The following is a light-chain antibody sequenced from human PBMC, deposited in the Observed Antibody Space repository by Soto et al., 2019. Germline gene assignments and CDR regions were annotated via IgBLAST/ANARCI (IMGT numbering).Light chain of an antibody. Sequence: DIVMTQSPDSLAVSLGERATINCKSSQSVLHSSHNKNYLAWYQQKPGQPPKLLIDWASTRKSGVPDRFSGSVSVTDFTLTISSLQAEDVAVYYCQQYYTTPRTFGQGTKVEIK. V-gene: IGKV4-1*01. CDR3: QQYYTTPRT. CDR1: QSVLHSSHNKNY. CDR2: WAS. J-gene: IGKJ1*01.